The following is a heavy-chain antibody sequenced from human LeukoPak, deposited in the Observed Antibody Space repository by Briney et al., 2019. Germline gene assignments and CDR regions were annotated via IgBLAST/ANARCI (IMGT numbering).Heavy chain of an antibody. J-gene: IGHJ4*02. CDR3: ARDSLGQQWPSYFDY. CDR2: IIPIFGTA. CDR1: GGTFSSYD. V-gene: IGHV1-69*06. D-gene: IGHD6-19*01. Sequence: SVKVSCKASGGTFSSYDISWVRQAPGQGLEWMGGIIPIFGTANYAQKFQGRVTITADKSTSTAYMELSSLRSEDTAVYYCARDSLGQQWPSYFDYWGQGTLVTVSS.